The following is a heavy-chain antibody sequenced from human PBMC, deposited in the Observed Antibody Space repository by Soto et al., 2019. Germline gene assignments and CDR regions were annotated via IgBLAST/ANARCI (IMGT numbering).Heavy chain of an antibody. V-gene: IGHV3-7*01. J-gene: IGHJ4*02. Sequence: EVQLVESGGGLVQPGGSLRLSCAASGFSFSMYWMSWVRQAPGKGLEWAANIKEDGSQKYYVDSVKGRFTISRDNAKNSLYLQMNSLRAEDTAVYYCARHQVGYRVTDYWGQGTLVTVSS. CDR3: ARHQVGYRVTDY. D-gene: IGHD1-26*01. CDR2: IKEDGSQK. CDR1: GFSFSMYW.